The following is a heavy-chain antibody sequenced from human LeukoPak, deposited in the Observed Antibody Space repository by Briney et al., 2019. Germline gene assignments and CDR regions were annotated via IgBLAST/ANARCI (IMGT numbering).Heavy chain of an antibody. Sequence: GGSLRLSCAASGFTFSSYAMHWVRQAPGKGLEWVAVISYDGSNKYYADSVKGRFTISRDNSKNTLYLQMNSLRAEDTAVYYCARDIGLGGYIYGFLDSWGQGTLVTVSS. CDR3: ARDIGLGGYIYGFLDS. D-gene: IGHD5-18*01. V-gene: IGHV3-30*04. CDR2: ISYDGSNK. CDR1: GFTFSSYA. J-gene: IGHJ4*02.